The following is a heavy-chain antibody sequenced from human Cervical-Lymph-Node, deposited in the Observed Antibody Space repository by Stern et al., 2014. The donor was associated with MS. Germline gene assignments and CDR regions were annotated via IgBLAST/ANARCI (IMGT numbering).Heavy chain of an antibody. D-gene: IGHD2/OR15-2a*01. CDR2: MNPKTGYT. J-gene: IGHJ5*02. Sequence: VQLVESGAEVKEPGASVKVSCRASGYTFITYDINWVRQAPGQGLEWVGSMNPKTGYTTYAQTFQGRVTMTRDTSISTADMELSSLDSEDTAVYYCARGGERKNTKFYWFDPWGQGTLVTVSS. CDR1: GYTFITYD. V-gene: IGHV1-8*01. CDR3: ARGGERKNTKFYWFDP.